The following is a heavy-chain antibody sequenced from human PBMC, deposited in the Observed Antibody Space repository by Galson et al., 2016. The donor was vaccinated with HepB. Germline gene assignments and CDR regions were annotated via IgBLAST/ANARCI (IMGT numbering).Heavy chain of an antibody. Sequence: SVKVSCKASGGTFFSYAISWVRQAPGQGLEWMGGIIPVLRVTTYAQTFQGRLTITADKSANTVYMELSSLRSEDTAVYYCAKDYYNCWSGDDLGWERGYYYYYGMAVWGQGTTVTVSS. V-gene: IGHV1-69*10. D-gene: IGHD3-3*01. CDR1: GGTFFSYA. CDR2: IIPVLRVT. J-gene: IGHJ6*02. CDR3: AKDYYNCWSGDDLGWERGYYYYYGMAV.